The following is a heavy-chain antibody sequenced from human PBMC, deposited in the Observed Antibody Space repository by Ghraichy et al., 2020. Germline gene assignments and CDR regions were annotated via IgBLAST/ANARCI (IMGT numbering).Heavy chain of an antibody. D-gene: IGHD6-13*01. Sequence: SQTLSLTCAITGDTVSSNTAPWNWIRQSPSRGLEWLGRTYYRSQWYNDYAVSVKSRITINPDTSKNQLSLQLNFMTPEDTAVYYCARDKPHRPKAGNFDYWGQGTLVTVSS. CDR2: TYYRSQWYN. CDR1: GDTVSSNTAP. J-gene: IGHJ4*02. V-gene: IGHV6-1*01. CDR3: ARDKPHRPKAGNFDY.